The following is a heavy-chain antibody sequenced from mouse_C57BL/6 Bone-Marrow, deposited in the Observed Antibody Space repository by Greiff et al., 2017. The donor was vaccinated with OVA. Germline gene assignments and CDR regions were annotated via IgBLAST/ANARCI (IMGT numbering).Heavy chain of an antibody. CDR1: GFSLTSYG. V-gene: IGHV2-2*01. Sequence: VQLQQSGPGLVQPSQSLSITCTVSGFSLTSYGVHWVRQSPGKGLEWLGVIWSGGSTDYNAAFISRLSISKDNSKSQVFFKMNSLQADDTAIYYCASPFLLPYWGQGTLVTVSA. J-gene: IGHJ3*01. CDR2: IWSGGST. CDR3: ASPFLLPY. D-gene: IGHD2-1*01.